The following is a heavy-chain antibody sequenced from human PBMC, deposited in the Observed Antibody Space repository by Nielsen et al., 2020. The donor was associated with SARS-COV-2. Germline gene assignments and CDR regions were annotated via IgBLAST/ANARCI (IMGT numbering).Heavy chain of an antibody. CDR3: ARHHEKYYYDSSGYYRY. V-gene: IGHV5-51*01. J-gene: IGHJ4*02. D-gene: IGHD3-22*01. Sequence: GESLKISCKGSGYSFTSYWIGWVRQMPGKGLEWMGIIYPGDSDTRYSPSFQGHVTISADKSISTAYLQWSSLKASDTAMYYCARHHEKYYYDSSGYYRYWGQGTLVTVSS. CDR1: GYSFTSYW. CDR2: IYPGDSDT.